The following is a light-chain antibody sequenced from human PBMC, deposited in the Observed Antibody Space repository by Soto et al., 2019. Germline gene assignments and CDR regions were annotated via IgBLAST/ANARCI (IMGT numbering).Light chain of an antibody. V-gene: IGLV2-14*02. Sequence: QSALTQPASVSGSPGQSITISCTGTSSDVGSYNLVSWYQQHPGKAPKLMIYEGSKRPSGVSDRFSGSKSGNTASLTISGLQAEDEADYYCSSHTPNITLFGGGTKLTVL. CDR3: SSHTPNITL. CDR1: SSDVGSYNL. J-gene: IGLJ2*01. CDR2: EGS.